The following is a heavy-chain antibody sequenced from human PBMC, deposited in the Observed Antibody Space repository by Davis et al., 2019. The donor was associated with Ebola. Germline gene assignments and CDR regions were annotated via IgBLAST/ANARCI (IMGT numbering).Heavy chain of an antibody. V-gene: IGHV5-51*01. J-gene: IGHJ5*02. Sequence: GESLKISCKGSGYIFSSYWIGWVRQMPGKGLEWMGIVFPGDSDTRYSPSFQGQVTISADKSINTAYLQWSSLKASDTAMYYCARHGATVFGVIDAWGQGTLVTVSS. CDR2: VFPGDSDT. CDR3: ARHGATVFGVIDA. CDR1: GYIFSSYW. D-gene: IGHD3-3*01.